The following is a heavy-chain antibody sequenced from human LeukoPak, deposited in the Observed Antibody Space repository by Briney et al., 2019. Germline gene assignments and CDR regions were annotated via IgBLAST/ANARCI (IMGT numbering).Heavy chain of an antibody. V-gene: IGHV4-39*07. CDR1: GGSISSSSYY. CDR2: IYTSGST. J-gene: IGHJ6*03. CDR3: ARGRSPPDMDV. Sequence: SETLSLTCTVSGGSISSSSYYWGWIRQPPGKGLEWIGRIYTSGSTNYNPSLKSRVTISVDTSKNQFSLKLSSVTAADTAVYYCARGRSPPDMDVWGKGTTVTVSS.